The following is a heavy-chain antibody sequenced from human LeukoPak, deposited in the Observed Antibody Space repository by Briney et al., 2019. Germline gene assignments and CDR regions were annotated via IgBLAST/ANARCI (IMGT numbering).Heavy chain of an antibody. CDR2: INHSGST. V-gene: IGHV4-34*01. CDR3: ARVPFWSGYYTCYYHSYMDV. D-gene: IGHD3-3*01. CDR1: GGSFSGYY. Sequence: SETLSLTCAVYGGSFSGYYWSWIRQPPGKGLEWIGEINHSGSTNYNPSLKSRVTISVDTSKNQFSLKLSSVTAADTAVYYCARVPFWSGYYTCYYHSYMDVWGKGTTVTVSS. J-gene: IGHJ6*03.